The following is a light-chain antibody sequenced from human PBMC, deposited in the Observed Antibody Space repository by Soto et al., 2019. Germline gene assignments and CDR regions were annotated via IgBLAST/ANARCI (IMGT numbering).Light chain of an antibody. V-gene: IGLV2-14*01. Sequence: QSALTQPASVSGSPGQSITISCTGTSSDVGAYNLVSWYQHLPDKAPKLIISEVTIRPSGVSDRFSGSKSGNTASLTISGLQAEDEADYYCASLTTTNFVFGSGTKVTVL. CDR3: ASLTTTNFV. CDR2: EVT. CDR1: SSDVGAYNL. J-gene: IGLJ1*01.